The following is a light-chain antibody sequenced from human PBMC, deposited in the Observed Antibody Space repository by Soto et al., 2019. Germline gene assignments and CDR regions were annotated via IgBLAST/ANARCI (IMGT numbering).Light chain of an antibody. V-gene: IGLV2-11*01. CDR2: DVS. J-gene: IGLJ3*02. CDR3: CSYAGTYTFWG. Sequence: QSVLTQPRSVSGSPGQSVTISCTGTTSDVGAYNYVSWYQQHPGEAPKLMIYDVSKRPSGVPDRFSGSKSGNTASLTISGLQAEDEADYYCCSYAGTYTFWGFGRGTKLTVL. CDR1: TSDVGAYNY.